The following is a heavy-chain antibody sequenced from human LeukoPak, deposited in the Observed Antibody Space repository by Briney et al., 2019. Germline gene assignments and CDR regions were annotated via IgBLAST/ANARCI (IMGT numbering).Heavy chain of an antibody. Sequence: SETPSLTCTVSGASISSDYWSWIWQPPGRGLEWIGFIYYSGNTNYNPSLKSRVTMSVDKSKNLFSLRLSSVTAADKAVYYCARSSARLDSSCYSHGFDIWGQRTMVTVSS. V-gene: IGHV4-59*12. CDR1: GASISSDY. J-gene: IGHJ3*02. D-gene: IGHD3-22*01. CDR3: ARSSARLDSSCYSHGFDI. CDR2: IYYSGNT.